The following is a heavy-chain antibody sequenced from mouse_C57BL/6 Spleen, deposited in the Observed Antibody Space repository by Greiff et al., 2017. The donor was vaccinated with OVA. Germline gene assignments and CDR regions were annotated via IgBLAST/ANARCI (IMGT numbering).Heavy chain of an antibody. J-gene: IGHJ1*03. CDR1: GYTFTDYY. CDR2: INPNNGGT. D-gene: IGHD5-1-1*01. Sequence: VQLQQSGPELVKPGASVKISCKASGYTFTDYYMTWVKQSHGKSLEWIGDINPNNGGTSYNQKFKGKATLTVDKSSSTAYMELRSLTSEDSAVYYCARRGEIRYWYFDVWGTGTTVTVSS. V-gene: IGHV1-26*01. CDR3: ARRGEIRYWYFDV.